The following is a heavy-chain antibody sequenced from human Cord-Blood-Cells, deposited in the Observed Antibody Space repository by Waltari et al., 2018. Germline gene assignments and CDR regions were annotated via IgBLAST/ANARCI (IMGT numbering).Heavy chain of an antibody. D-gene: IGHD2-2*02. Sequence: EVQLVQSGAEVKKPGESLKISCKGSGYSFTSYWIGWVRQMPGKGLEWMGIISPGDSDTRYSPSFQGQVTISADKSFSTAYLQWSSLKASDTAMYYCARRIGYCSSTSCYSDAFDIWGQGTMVTVSS. CDR2: ISPGDSDT. V-gene: IGHV5-51*01. CDR3: ARRIGYCSSTSCYSDAFDI. J-gene: IGHJ3*02. CDR1: GYSFTSYW.